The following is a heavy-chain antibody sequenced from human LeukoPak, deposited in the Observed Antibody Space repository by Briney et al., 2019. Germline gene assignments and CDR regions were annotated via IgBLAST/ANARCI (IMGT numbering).Heavy chain of an antibody. CDR2: ISGVASDI. D-gene: IGHD1-26*01. V-gene: IGHV3-11*01. CDR3: ARGGAQGMDV. CDR1: GFTFSDYY. J-gene: IGHJ6*02. Sequence: GGSLRLSCAASGFTFSDYYMTWIRQAPGKGLEWISYISGVASDIYYADSVKGRFTISRDNAKTSVYLQTNSLRVEDTAVYYCARGGAQGMDVWGQGTTVTVS.